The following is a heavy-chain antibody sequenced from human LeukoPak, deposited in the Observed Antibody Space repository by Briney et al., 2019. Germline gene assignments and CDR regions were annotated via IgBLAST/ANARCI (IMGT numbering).Heavy chain of an antibody. CDR1: GGSISSGDYY. CDR2: IYYSGST. V-gene: IGHV4-30-4*01. D-gene: IGHD4-23*01. J-gene: IGHJ6*02. Sequence: SQTLSLTCTVSGGSISSGDYYWRWIRQPPGKGLEWIGYIYYSGSTYYNPSLKSRVTISVDTSKNQFSLKLSSVTAADTAVYYCARDYGGGRYYYYGMDVWGQGTMVTVSS. CDR3: ARDYGGGRYYYYGMDV.